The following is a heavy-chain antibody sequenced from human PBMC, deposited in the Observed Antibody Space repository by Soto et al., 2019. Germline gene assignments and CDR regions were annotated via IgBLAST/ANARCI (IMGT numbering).Heavy chain of an antibody. J-gene: IGHJ4*02. CDR3: AKDQSDYIWGSYRPDPNDY. Sequence: PGGSLRLSCAASGFTFSSYAMSWVRQAPGKGLEWVSAISGSGGSTYYADSVKGRFTISRDNSKNTLYLQMNSLRAEDTAVYYCAKDQSDYIWGSYRPDPNDYWGQGTLVTVSS. CDR1: GFTFSSYA. D-gene: IGHD3-16*02. V-gene: IGHV3-23*01. CDR2: ISGSGGST.